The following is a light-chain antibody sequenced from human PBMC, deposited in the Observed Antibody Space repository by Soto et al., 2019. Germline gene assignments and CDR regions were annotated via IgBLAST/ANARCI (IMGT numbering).Light chain of an antibody. CDR2: WAS. J-gene: IGKJ1*01. Sequence: EIVMTQSPHSLAVSLGERATINCKSSQSVVYSSNNKNYLAWYQQKPGQPPKLLIYWASTRESGVPDRFSGSGSGTDFTLTISSLQAEDVAVYYCQQYYSTPTWTFGQGTKVEIK. CDR3: QQYYSTPTWT. CDR1: QSVVYSSNNKNY. V-gene: IGKV4-1*01.